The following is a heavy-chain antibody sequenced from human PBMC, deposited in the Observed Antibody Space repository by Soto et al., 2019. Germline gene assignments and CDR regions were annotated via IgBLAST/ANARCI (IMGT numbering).Heavy chain of an antibody. CDR2: INHSGST. J-gene: IGHJ5*02. Sequence: SETLSLTCAVYGGSFSGYYWSWIRQPPGKGLEWIGEINHSGSTNYNPSLKSRVTISVDTSKNQFSLKLSSVTAADTAVYYCARALRGYSGYGCPWGQGTLVTVSS. D-gene: IGHD5-12*01. V-gene: IGHV4-34*01. CDR1: GGSFSGYY. CDR3: ARALRGYSGYGCP.